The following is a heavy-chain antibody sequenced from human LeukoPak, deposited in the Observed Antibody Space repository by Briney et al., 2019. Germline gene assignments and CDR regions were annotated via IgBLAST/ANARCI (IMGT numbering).Heavy chain of an antibody. Sequence: ASMKVSCKASGYTFTDYYMHWVRQAPGQGLEWMGRINPDSGGTNYAQKFQGRVTMTRDTSIFTAYMELTRLRSDDTAVYYCARGTPSLYWGQGTRVTVSS. CDR1: GYTFTDYY. D-gene: IGHD2-2*01. CDR3: ARGTPSLY. J-gene: IGHJ4*02. V-gene: IGHV1-2*02. CDR2: INPDSGGT.